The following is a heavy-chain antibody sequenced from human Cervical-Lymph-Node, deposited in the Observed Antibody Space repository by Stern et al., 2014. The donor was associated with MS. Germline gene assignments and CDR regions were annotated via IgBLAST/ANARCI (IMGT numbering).Heavy chain of an antibody. CDR2: IGAYNGNT. J-gene: IGHJ3*02. Sequence: VYLLEPGAEAKKPGASVKVSCKASGYTFTSYGTSWGRWSPGQGLWCMGWIGAYNGNTNYAQKLQGRVAMTTDTSTSTAYMELRSLRSDDTAVYYCARGLLGSENAFDIWGQGTMVPVSP. CDR3: ARGLLGSENAFDI. D-gene: IGHD2-15*01. V-gene: IGHV1-18*01. CDR1: GYTFTSYG.